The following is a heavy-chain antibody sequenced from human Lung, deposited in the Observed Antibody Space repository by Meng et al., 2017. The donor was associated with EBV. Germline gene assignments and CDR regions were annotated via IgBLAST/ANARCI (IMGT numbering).Heavy chain of an antibody. J-gene: IGHJ4*02. CDR1: GYRFASYG. Sequence: HVHPLQSGGEGKKPGASVRVSCEASGYRFASYGISWLLQAPGQGLEWMGWFVNNVDTYSAQKFQGRVTMTTDTHTSTAFMELRSLRSDDTAVYYCARGTPGRSYSDYWGQGTLVTVSS. V-gene: IGHV1-18*01. CDR3: ARGTPGRSYSDY. D-gene: IGHD3-10*01. CDR2: FVNNVDT.